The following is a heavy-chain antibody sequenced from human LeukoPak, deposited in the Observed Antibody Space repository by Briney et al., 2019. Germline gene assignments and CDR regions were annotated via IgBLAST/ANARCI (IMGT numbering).Heavy chain of an antibody. V-gene: IGHV3-73*01. CDR3: TLRDLEWLTGELHV. CDR2: IRSKANSYAT. CDR1: GFTFSGSA. D-gene: IGHD3-3*01. J-gene: IGHJ6*02. Sequence: GGSLRLSCATSGFTFSGSAIHWVRQASGKGLEWVGRIRSKANSYATTDVASVRGRFSISRDDSKNTAYLQMNSLRAEDTAICAKTLRDLEWLTGELHVWGQGTTVTVSS.